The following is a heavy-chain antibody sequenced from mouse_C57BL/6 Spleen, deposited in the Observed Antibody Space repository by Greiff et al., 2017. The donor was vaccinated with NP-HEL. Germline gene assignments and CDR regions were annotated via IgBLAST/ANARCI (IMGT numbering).Heavy chain of an antibody. CDR3: TPIYYYGSSWNFDY. Sequence: VQLQQSGAELVRPGASVKLSCTASGFNIKDYYMHWVKQRPEQGLEWIGRIDPEDGDTEYAPKFQGKATMTADTSSNTAYLQLSSLTSEDTAVYYCTPIYYYGSSWNFDYWGQGTTLTVSS. CDR1: GFNIKDYY. V-gene: IGHV14-1*01. CDR2: IDPEDGDT. J-gene: IGHJ2*01. D-gene: IGHD1-1*01.